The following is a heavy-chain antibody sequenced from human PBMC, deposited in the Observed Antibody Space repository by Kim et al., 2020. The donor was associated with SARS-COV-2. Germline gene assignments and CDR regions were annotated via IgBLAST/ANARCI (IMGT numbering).Heavy chain of an antibody. CDR3: VRDRGGRNDF. J-gene: IGHJ4*02. Sequence: YADSAKGRFTIARDNAKNTLSLQMNFLRVEDTAVYYCVRDRGGRNDFWGQGTLVTVSS. V-gene: IGHV3-74*01. D-gene: IGHD3-10*01.